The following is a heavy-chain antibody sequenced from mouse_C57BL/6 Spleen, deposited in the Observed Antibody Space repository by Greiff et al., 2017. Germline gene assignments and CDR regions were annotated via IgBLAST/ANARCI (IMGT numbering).Heavy chain of an antibody. D-gene: IGHD2-4*01. J-gene: IGHJ2*01. Sequence: EVQLQQSGPELVKPGASLKISCKASGYSFTDYNMNWVKQSNGKSLEWIGVINPNYGTTSYNQKFKGKATLTVDQSSSTAYMQLNSLTSEDSAVYYCAREGIYYDYDGGSCFDYWGQGTTLTVSS. CDR1: GYSFTDYN. CDR2: INPNYGTT. V-gene: IGHV1-39*01. CDR3: AREGIYYDYDGGSCFDY.